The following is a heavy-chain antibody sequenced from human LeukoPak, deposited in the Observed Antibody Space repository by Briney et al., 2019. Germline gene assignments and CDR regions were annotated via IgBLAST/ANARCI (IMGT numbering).Heavy chain of an antibody. Sequence: PGGSLRLSCAASGSTFSSYEMNWVRQAPGKGLEWVSYIGSSGSTIYYADSVKGRFTISRDNAKNSLYLQMNSLRAEDTAVYYCAELGITMIGGVWGKGTTVTISS. V-gene: IGHV3-48*03. D-gene: IGHD3-10*02. CDR3: AELGITMIGGV. CDR2: IGSSGSTI. J-gene: IGHJ6*04. CDR1: GSTFSSYE.